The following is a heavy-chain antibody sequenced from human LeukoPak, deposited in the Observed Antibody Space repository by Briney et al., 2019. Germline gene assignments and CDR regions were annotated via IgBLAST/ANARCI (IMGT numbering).Heavy chain of an antibody. J-gene: IGHJ4*02. Sequence: SQTLSLTCTVSGGSISSGSFYWTWIRQPAGKGLEWIGRIYTSGSTNYNPSLKSRVTISVDTSKNQFSLKLSSVTAADTAVYYCARYSSSSLRFDYWGQGTLVTVSS. CDR3: ARYSSSSLRFDY. CDR2: IYTSGST. D-gene: IGHD6-6*01. CDR1: GGSISSGSFY. V-gene: IGHV4-61*02.